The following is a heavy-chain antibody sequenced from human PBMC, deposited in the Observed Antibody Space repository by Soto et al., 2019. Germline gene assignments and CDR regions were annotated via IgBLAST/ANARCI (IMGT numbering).Heavy chain of an antibody. CDR2: INHSGST. Sequence: QVQLQQWGAGLLKPSETLSLTCAVYGGSFSGYYWSWIRQPPGKGLEWIGEINHSGSTNYNPSLKSRVTISVDTSKNPFSLKLSSVTAADTAVYYCARSSGYSYGFDYWGQGTLVTVSS. V-gene: IGHV4-34*01. CDR3: ARSSGYSYGFDY. CDR1: GGSFSGYY. J-gene: IGHJ4*02. D-gene: IGHD5-18*01.